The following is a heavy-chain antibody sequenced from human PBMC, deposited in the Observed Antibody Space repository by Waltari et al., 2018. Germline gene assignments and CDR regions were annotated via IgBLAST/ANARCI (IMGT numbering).Heavy chain of an antibody. CDR3: AKDLVVVTPSGAFDI. V-gene: IGHV3-23*01. CDR1: GFTFSSYA. Sequence: EVQLLESGGGLVQPGGSLRLSCAASGFTFSSYAMRWVRQAPGKGREWVSAISGSGGSTYYAGSVKGRFTIARDNSKNTLYLQMNSLRAEYTAVYYCAKDLVVVTPSGAFDIWGQGTMVTVSS. D-gene: IGHD3-22*01. CDR2: ISGSGGST. J-gene: IGHJ3*02.